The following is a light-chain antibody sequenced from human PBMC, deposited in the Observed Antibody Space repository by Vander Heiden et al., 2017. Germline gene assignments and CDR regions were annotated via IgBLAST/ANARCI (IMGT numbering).Light chain of an antibody. Sequence: QSPLTQPASVSGSPGQSITISCTGTSSDVGGYNYVSWYQQHPGKAPKLIISDVTNRPSGVSNRFSGSKSGNTASLTISGLQAEDEADYYCSSYTSSSAYVFGTGTKVTVL. CDR3: SSYTSSSAYV. CDR2: DVT. J-gene: IGLJ1*01. CDR1: SSDVGGYNY. V-gene: IGLV2-14*03.